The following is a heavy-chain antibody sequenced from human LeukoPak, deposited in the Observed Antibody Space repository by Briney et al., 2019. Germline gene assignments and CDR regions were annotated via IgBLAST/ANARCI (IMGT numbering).Heavy chain of an antibody. D-gene: IGHD2/OR15-2a*01. CDR2: ISYDGSNK. J-gene: IGHJ3*01. CDR3: ARILLSAFDF. Sequence: GGSLRLSCAASGFTFSSYAMHWVRQAPGKGLEGVAVISYDGSNKYYADSVKGRFTISRDNSKNTLYLQMNSLRAEDTAVYYCARILLSAFDFWGQGTMVTVSS. CDR1: GFTFSSYA. V-gene: IGHV3-30*04.